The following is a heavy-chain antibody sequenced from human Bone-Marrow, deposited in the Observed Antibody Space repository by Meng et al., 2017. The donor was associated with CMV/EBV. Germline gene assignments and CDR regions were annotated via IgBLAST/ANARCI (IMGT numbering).Heavy chain of an antibody. CDR3: ARDPPDQRITMVRGVIWGMDV. Sequence: GGSLRLSCAASGFTFSSYWMHWVRQAPGKGLVWVSRINSDGSSTSYADSVKGRFTISRDNAKNTLYLQMNSLRAEDTAVYYCARDPPDQRITMVRGVIWGMDVWGQGTTVTCSS. V-gene: IGHV3-74*01. J-gene: IGHJ6*01. CDR2: INSDGSST. CDR1: GFTFSSYW. D-gene: IGHD3-10*01.